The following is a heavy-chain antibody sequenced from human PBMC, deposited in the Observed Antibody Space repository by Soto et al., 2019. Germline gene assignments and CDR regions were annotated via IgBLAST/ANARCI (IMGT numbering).Heavy chain of an antibody. CDR1: GFTFSDYG. D-gene: IGHD2-2*01. CDR3: AKAHGFDAFQLIYYSYYGMDA. CDR2: ISYDSTNK. Sequence: GGSLRLSCAASGFTFSDYGMHWVRQAPGKGLEWVAVISYDSTNKYYGDSVKGRFTISRDNSKNTLYLQMNSLRAEDRAVYYCAKAHGFDAFQLIYYSYYGMDAWGQGTTVTVSS. V-gene: IGHV3-30*18. J-gene: IGHJ6*02.